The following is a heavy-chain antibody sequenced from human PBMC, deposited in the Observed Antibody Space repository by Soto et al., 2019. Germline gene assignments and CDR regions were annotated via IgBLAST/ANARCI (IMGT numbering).Heavy chain of an antibody. V-gene: IGHV4-34*01. D-gene: IGHD3-16*01. CDR2: VNDSGST. Sequence: ASETLSLTCAVSGGSFRGYFWSWIRQPPDKGLEWIGEVNDSGSTYYNPSFKSRLTISVDTSKSQISLTLTSVTAADSAVYYCQGGDFWGQGTRVTVSS. J-gene: IGHJ4*02. CDR3: QGGDF. CDR1: GGSFRGYF.